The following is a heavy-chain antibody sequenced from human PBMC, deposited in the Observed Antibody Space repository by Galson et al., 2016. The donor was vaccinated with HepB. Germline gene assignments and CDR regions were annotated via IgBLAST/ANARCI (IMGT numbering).Heavy chain of an antibody. CDR1: GFSFNIYR. CDR3: ARDPLRYGDRHFDY. CDR2: IKQDGSEK. J-gene: IGHJ4*02. V-gene: IGHV3-7*01. Sequence: SLRLSCAASGFSFNIYRMNWVRQAPGKGLEWVANIKQDGSEKYYVDSVKGRFTISRDNSKNTLYLQMNILRAEDTAVYYCARDPLRYGDRHFDYWGQGTLVTVSS. D-gene: IGHD4-17*01.